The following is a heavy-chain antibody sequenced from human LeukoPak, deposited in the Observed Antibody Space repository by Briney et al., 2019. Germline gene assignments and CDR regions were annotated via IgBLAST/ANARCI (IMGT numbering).Heavy chain of an antibody. V-gene: IGHV3-11*05. D-gene: IGHD3-22*01. CDR2: ITSGSGST. Sequence: GGSLRLSCDASGFSISDYYMNWIRQAPGKGLEWVSYITSGSGSTKYADSVKGRFTISRDKAKNSVALQLNSLRAEDTAVYYCTKERRGSYYAFESWGQGTLVTVSS. J-gene: IGHJ4*02. CDR1: GFSISDYY. CDR3: TKERRGSYYAFES.